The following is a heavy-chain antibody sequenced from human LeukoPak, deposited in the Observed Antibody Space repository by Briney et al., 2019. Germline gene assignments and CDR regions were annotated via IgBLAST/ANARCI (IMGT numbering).Heavy chain of an antibody. J-gene: IGHJ4*02. CDR3: ARDTWGSQGYFDY. CDR2: ISSSSSSYI. D-gene: IGHD3-16*01. CDR1: GFTFSSYS. V-gene: IGHV3-21*01. Sequence: GGSLRLSCAASGFTFSSYSMNWVRQAPGKGLEWVSSISSSSSSYIYYADSVKGRFTISRDNAKNSLYLQMNSLRAEDTAVYYCARDTWGSQGYFDYWGQGTLVTVSP.